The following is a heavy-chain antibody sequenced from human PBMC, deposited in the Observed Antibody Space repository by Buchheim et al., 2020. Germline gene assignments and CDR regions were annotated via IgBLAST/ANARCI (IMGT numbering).Heavy chain of an antibody. V-gene: IGHV4-59*01. D-gene: IGHD1-26*01. CDR2: YSGSP. Sequence: QVQLQESGPGLVKPSETLSLTCTVSGDSINNYFWSWIRQPPGKGLEWIGYSGSPNYNPSFNSRVTISVDTSKNQFSLKLSSVTAADTAVYYCATTGAGATDYWGQGTL. J-gene: IGHJ4*02. CDR1: GDSINNYF. CDR3: ATTGAGATDY.